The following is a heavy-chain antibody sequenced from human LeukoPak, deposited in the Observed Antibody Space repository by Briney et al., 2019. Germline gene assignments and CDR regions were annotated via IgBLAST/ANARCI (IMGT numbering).Heavy chain of an antibody. CDR3: ARDGGGNRNFDY. Sequence: SETLSLTCTVSGGSISSYYWSWIRQPPGKGLEWIGRVHTSGSTTYNPSLTSRLTLSQDTSKNQVYLRLTSVTAADTAVYYCARDGGGNRNFDYWGQGTLVTVSS. D-gene: IGHD4-23*01. J-gene: IGHJ4*02. CDR1: GGSISSYY. CDR2: VHTSGST. V-gene: IGHV4-4*07.